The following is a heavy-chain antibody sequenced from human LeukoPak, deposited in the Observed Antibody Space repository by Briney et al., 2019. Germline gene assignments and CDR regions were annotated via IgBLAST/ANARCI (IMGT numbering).Heavy chain of an antibody. CDR2: IYTSRST. V-gene: IGHV4-4*07. J-gene: IGHJ3*02. CDR1: GGSISSYY. Sequence: SETLSLTCTVSGGSISSYYWSWIRQPAGKGLEWIGRIYTSRSTNYNPSLKSRVTMAVDTSKNQFSLKLSSVTAADSAVYYWAIEAGLNYYDSHDAFDIWGQGTMVTVSS. CDR3: AIEAGLNYYDSHDAFDI. D-gene: IGHD3-22*01.